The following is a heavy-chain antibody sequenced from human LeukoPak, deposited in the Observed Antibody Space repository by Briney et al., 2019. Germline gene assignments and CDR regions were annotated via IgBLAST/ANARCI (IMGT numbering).Heavy chain of an antibody. CDR3: ARGSPQAYCSRTSCSGDYFDY. Sequence: GGSLRLSCVASGFTVSSNYMSWVRQAPGKGLEWVSVIYSGGSTYYADSVKGRFTISRDNSKNTLYLQMNSLRAEDTAVYYCARGSPQAYCSRTSCSGDYFDYWGQGTLVTVSS. CDR2: IYSGGST. CDR1: GFTVSSNY. J-gene: IGHJ4*02. V-gene: IGHV3-53*01. D-gene: IGHD2-2*01.